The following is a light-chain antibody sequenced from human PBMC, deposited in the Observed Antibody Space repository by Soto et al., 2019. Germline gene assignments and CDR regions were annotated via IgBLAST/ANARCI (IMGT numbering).Light chain of an antibody. CDR1: SSDVGRYNL. CDR3: CSYAGGTTFYL. J-gene: IGLJ1*01. V-gene: IGLV2-23*02. Sequence: QSALTQPASVSGSPGQSITISCTGTSSDVGRYNLVSWYQHHPGKAPKLIIYDVSQWPSGASNRFSGSKSGNTASLTIFGLQADDEADYYCCSYAGGTTFYLFGNGTKVTV. CDR2: DVS.